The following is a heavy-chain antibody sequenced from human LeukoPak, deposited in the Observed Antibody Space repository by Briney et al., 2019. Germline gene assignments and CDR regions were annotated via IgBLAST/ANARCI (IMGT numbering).Heavy chain of an antibody. CDR2: IYHSGST. V-gene: IGHV4-38-2*01. CDR1: GYSISSGYY. J-gene: IGHJ5*02. Sequence: SETLSLTCAVSGYSISSGYYWGWIRQPPGKGLEWIGSIYHSGSTYYNPSLKSRVTISVDTSKNQFSLKLSSVTAADTAVYYCARQAKLVPVAIPFDPWGERTLVTVSS. CDR3: ARQAKLVPVAIPFDP. D-gene: IGHD2-2*01.